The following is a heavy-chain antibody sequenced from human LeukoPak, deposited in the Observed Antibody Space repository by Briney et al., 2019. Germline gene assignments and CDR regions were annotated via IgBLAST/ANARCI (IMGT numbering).Heavy chain of an antibody. CDR3: ARDSDISGYTPYFFTD. Sequence: QPGGSLRLSCAASGFTFSSYEMNWVRQAPGKGLEWVSYISSSGSTIYYADSVKGRFTISRDNAKNSLYLQMNSLRAEDTAVYYCARDSDISGYTPYFFTDWGQGTLVTVSS. CDR1: GFTFSSYE. V-gene: IGHV3-48*03. CDR2: ISSSGSTI. J-gene: IGHJ4*02. D-gene: IGHD3-22*01.